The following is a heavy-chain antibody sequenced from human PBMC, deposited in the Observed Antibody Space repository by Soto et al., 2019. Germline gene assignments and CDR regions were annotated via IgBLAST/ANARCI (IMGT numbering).Heavy chain of an antibody. J-gene: IGHJ4*02. CDR2: IYYSGST. D-gene: IGHD5-12*01. CDR1: TGSISSGGYY. CDR3: ARGRGIVATINRSLLFDY. Sequence: QVQLQESGPGLVKPSQDESLTCTDSTGSISSGGYYWSWIRQHPGKGLEWIGYIYYSGSTYYNPSLKSRVTISVDTSKNQFSLKLSSVTAADTAVYSCARGRGIVATINRSLLFDYWGQGTLVTVSS. V-gene: IGHV4-31*03.